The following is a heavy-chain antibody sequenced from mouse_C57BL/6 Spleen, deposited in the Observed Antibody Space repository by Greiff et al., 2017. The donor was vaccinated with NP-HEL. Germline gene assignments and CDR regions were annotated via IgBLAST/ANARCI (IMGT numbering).Heavy chain of an antibody. V-gene: IGHV2-2*01. D-gene: IGHD4-1*02. CDR3: ARSSGPGNWDVAY. Sequence: VKLLESGPGLVQPSQSLSITCTVSGFSLTSYGVHWVRQTPGKGLEWLGVIWRGGGTDYNEDFISRLSISKDKSKSQMFFKMNGLQAADTAIYYCARSSGPGNWDVAYWGQGTLVTVSA. CDR1: GFSLTSYG. CDR2: IWRGGGT. J-gene: IGHJ3*01.